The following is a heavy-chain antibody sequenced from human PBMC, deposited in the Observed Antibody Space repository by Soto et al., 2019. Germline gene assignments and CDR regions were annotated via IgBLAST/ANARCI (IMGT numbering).Heavy chain of an antibody. CDR2: ISYDGSNK. Sequence: PGGSLRLSCAASGFTFSSYGMHWVRQAPGKGLEWVAVISYDGSNKYYADSVKGRFTISRDNSKNTLYLQMNSLRAEDTAVYYCAKERYYYDSSGYYHKVPFDYWGQGTLVTVSS. CDR1: GFTFSSYG. D-gene: IGHD3-22*01. CDR3: AKERYYYDSSGYYHKVPFDY. V-gene: IGHV3-30*18. J-gene: IGHJ4*02.